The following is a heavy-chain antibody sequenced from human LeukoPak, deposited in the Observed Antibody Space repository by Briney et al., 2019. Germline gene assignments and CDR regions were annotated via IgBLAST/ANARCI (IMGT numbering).Heavy chain of an antibody. CDR1: GFTFSSYG. Sequence: GGSLRLSCAASGFTFSSYGMHWVRQAPGKGLEWVAVMSYDGSNKYYADSVKGRFTISRDKSKNTLYLQMNSLRAEDTAVYYCAKGGLWFGELSGYWGQGTLVTVSS. D-gene: IGHD3-10*01. CDR2: MSYDGSNK. V-gene: IGHV3-30*18. CDR3: AKGGLWFGELSGY. J-gene: IGHJ4*02.